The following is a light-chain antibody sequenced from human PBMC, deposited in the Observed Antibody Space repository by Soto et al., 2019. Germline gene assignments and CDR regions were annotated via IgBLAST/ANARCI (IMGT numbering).Light chain of an antibody. Sequence: DIVMTQSPDSLAVSLGERATINCKSSQSVLYSSNNKNYLAWYQQKPGKAPKLLIYSASSLQSGVPSRFSGSGSGTDFTLTISSLQPEDFATYYCQQSYSTPYTFGQGTRLEIK. CDR2: SAS. CDR1: QSVLYSSNNKNY. J-gene: IGKJ5*01. V-gene: IGKV4-1*01. CDR3: QQSYSTPYT.